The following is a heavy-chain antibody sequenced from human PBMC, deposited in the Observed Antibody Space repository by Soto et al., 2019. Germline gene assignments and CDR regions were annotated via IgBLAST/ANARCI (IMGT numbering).Heavy chain of an antibody. CDR1: GFTFSSYA. CDR3: ARSRTDSSGYYSRYYFDY. CDR2: ISYDGSNK. J-gene: IGHJ4*02. Sequence: GGSLRLSCAASGFTFSSYAMHWVRQAPGKGLEWVAVISYDGSNKYYADSVKGRFTISRDNSKNTLYLQMNSLRAEDTAVYYCARSRTDSSGYYSRYYFDYWGQGTLVTVSS. D-gene: IGHD3-22*01. V-gene: IGHV3-30-3*01.